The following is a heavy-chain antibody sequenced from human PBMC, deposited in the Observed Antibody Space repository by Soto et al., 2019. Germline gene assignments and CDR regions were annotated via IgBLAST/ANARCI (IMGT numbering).Heavy chain of an antibody. CDR1: GGSVTNYNSY. D-gene: IGHD2-2*01. Sequence: SSETLSLTCSVSGGSVTNYNSYWTWIRLHQGKGLEWIGYIYFGGTTYYSPSLKSRVSISADTSKNLFFLRLSSVTAADTAMYYCARGSSSEGPVQMTFDYAGPGTQVTGS. CDR2: IYFGGTT. CDR3: ARGSSSEGPVQMTFDY. V-gene: IGHV4-31*03. J-gene: IGHJ4*01.